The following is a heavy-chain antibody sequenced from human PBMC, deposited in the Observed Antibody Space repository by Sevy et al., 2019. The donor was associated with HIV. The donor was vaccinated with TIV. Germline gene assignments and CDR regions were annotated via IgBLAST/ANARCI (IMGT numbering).Heavy chain of an antibody. D-gene: IGHD3-10*01. CDR3: ARRGYGSGTYLNDY. CDR1: GYYFTGYY. Sequence: ASVKVSCKASGYYFTGYYVHWVRQAPGQGLEWMGWVNPNGGGTNIGQKFHGRVTMSRDTSITTAYMELIGLTSNDTGVYYWARRGYGSGTYLNDYWGQGTLVTVSS. CDR2: VNPNGGGT. J-gene: IGHJ4*02. V-gene: IGHV1-2*02.